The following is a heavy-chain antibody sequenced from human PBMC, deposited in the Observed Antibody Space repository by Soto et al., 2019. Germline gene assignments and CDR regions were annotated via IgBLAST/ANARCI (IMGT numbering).Heavy chain of an antibody. V-gene: IGHV1-2*02. D-gene: IGHD3-10*01. CDR3: ARNMDYYYGPGSGNGHGV. CDR1: GYTFTAYY. CDR2: INPKFGDT. Sequence: QVQLVQSGAEVKEPGDSVRVSCEASGYTFTAYYIDWVRQVPGQGLEWMGWINPKFGDTTYAQDFQGRVTMTRDMSISTVYMELSRLTSDDTAIYYCARNMDYYYGPGSGNGHGVWGQGTTVTVFS. J-gene: IGHJ6*02.